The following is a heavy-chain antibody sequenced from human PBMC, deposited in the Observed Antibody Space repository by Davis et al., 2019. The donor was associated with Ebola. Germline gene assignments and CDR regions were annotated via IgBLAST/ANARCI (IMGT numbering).Heavy chain of an antibody. Sequence: GGSLRLSCAASGFTFSSYWMHWVRQAPGKGLEWISYISGASETIYYADSVKGRFTISRDNAKNSLYLQMNSLRDEDTAMYYCARDNWYKNDNWGQGTLVTVSS. V-gene: IGHV3-48*02. CDR3: ARDNWYKNDN. CDR1: GFTFSSYW. CDR2: ISGASETI. D-gene: IGHD1/OR15-1a*01. J-gene: IGHJ4*02.